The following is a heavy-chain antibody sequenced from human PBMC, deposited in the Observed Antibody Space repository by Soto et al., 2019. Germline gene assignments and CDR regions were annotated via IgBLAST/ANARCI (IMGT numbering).Heavy chain of an antibody. CDR3: ARGSAVAGTADFDY. V-gene: IGHV1-3*01. CDR1: GYTLTELS. D-gene: IGHD6-19*01. CDR2: INAGNGNT. Sequence: ASVKVSCKVSGYTLTELSMHWVRQAPGQRLEWMGWINAGNGNTKYSQKFQGRVTITRDTSASTAYMELSSLRSEDTAVYYCARGSAVAGTADFDYWGQGTLVTVSS. J-gene: IGHJ4*02.